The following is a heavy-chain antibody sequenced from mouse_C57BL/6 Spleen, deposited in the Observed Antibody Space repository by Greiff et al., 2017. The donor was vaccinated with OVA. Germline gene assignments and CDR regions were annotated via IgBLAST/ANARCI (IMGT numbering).Heavy chain of an antibody. Sequence: VQLKQSGAELVRPGASVKLSCTASGFNIKDYYMHWVKQRPEQGLEWIGRIDPEDGDTEYAPKFQGKATMTADTSSNTAYLQLSSLTSEDTAVYYCTTRGVVRTRAYWGQGTLVTGAA. J-gene: IGHJ3*01. D-gene: IGHD1-1*01. CDR3: TTRGVVRTRAY. V-gene: IGHV14-1*01. CDR2: IDPEDGDT. CDR1: GFNIKDYY.